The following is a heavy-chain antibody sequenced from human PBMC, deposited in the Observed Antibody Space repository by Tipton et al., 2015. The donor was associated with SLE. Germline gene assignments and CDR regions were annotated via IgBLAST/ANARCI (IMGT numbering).Heavy chain of an antibody. Sequence: TLSLTCTVSGGSISSGGHYWSLIRQHPGKGLEWIGYIYYSGNTYYNPSLKSRVTISLDTSKNQFSLNLRSVTAADTAIYFCARSARGGFDLWGQGTVVTVSS. V-gene: IGHV4-31*03. CDR1: GGSISSGGHY. CDR2: IYYSGNT. D-gene: IGHD3-10*01. J-gene: IGHJ3*01. CDR3: ARSARGGFDL.